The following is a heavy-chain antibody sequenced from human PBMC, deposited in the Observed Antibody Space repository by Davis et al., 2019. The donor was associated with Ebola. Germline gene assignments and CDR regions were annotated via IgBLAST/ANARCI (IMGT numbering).Heavy chain of an antibody. CDR2: ISSSSSYI. J-gene: IGHJ5*02. Sequence: ESLKISCAASGFTFSSYSMNWVRQAPGKGLEWVSSISSSSSYIYYADSVKGRFTISRDNAKNSLYLQMNSLRAEETAVYYCAREWSDGGGGRGIDLWGQGSLVTVSS. D-gene: IGHD3-16*01. CDR1: GFTFSSYS. CDR3: AREWSDGGGGRGIDL. V-gene: IGHV3-21*01.